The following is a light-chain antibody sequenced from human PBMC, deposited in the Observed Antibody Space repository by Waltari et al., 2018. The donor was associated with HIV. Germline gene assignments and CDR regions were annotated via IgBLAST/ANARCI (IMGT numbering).Light chain of an antibody. Sequence: QSALTQPASVSGSPGQSITISCTGTNSDIGTYNYVSWYQQQQGKAPRLLISEVNNRPSGVSNRFSGSKAGNTASLSISGLQAEDEGKYYCSSYTATKILVFGGGTDVTVL. V-gene: IGLV2-14*03. CDR2: EVN. CDR3: SSYTATKILV. CDR1: NSDIGTYNY. J-gene: IGLJ2*01.